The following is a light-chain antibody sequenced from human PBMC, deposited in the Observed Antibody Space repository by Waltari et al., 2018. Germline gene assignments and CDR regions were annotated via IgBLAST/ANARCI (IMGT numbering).Light chain of an antibody. CDR3: CSYTDTWV. Sequence: QSALTQPASVSGSPGQSITISCTGTSSDVGSQNLVSWYQQHPGKAPKLIIFEVANRASGCSGRVCGSQSGDAAALTISVRHAEDEADYYCCSYTDTWVVGGGTKLTVL. CDR2: EVA. J-gene: IGLJ3*02. V-gene: IGLV2-23*02. CDR1: SSDVGSQNL.